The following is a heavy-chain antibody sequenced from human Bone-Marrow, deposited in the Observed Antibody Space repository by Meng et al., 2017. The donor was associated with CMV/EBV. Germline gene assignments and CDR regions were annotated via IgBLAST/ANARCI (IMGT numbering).Heavy chain of an antibody. CDR3: ARARKWATGYYYGMDV. Sequence: SETLFLTCAVYGGSFSGYYWSWIRQPPGKGLEWIGEINHSGSTNYNPSLKSRVTISVDTSKNQFSLKLSSVTAADTAVYYCARARKWATGYYYGMDVWGQGTTVTVSS. CDR2: INHSGST. J-gene: IGHJ6*02. V-gene: IGHV4-34*01. CDR1: GGSFSGYY. D-gene: IGHD5-12*01.